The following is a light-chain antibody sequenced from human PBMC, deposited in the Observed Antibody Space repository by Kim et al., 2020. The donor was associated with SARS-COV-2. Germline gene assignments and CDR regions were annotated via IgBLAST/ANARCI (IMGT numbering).Light chain of an antibody. CDR1: KLGDKY. CDR3: QAWDGSTVV. J-gene: IGLJ2*01. V-gene: IGLV3-1*01. CDR2: QDS. Sequence: SVSPGQTASITCSGDKLGDKYACCYQQKPGQSPVLVIYQDSKRPSGIPERFSGSNSGNTATLTISGTQAMDEADYYCQAWDGSTVVFGGGTQLTVL.